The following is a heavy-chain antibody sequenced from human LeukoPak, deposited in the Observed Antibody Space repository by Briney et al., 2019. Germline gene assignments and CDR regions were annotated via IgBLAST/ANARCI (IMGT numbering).Heavy chain of an antibody. CDR1: GYTFTTYY. D-gene: IGHD1-26*01. V-gene: IGHV1-46*01. CDR3: ARDREWELEYYFDY. J-gene: IGHJ4*02. Sequence: ASVTVSCKASGYTFTTYYMHWVRQAPGQGLEWMGIINPSGGSTGYAQKFQGRVTMTRDTSTSTVYMELSSLRSEDTAVYYCARDREWELEYYFDYWGQGTLVTVSS. CDR2: INPSGGST.